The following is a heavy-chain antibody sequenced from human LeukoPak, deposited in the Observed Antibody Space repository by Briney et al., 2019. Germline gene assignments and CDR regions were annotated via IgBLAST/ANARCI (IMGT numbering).Heavy chain of an antibody. Sequence: ASVKVSCKVSGYTLTELSMHWVRQAPGKGLEWMGGFDPEDGETIYAQKFQGRVTMTEDTSTDTAYMELSSLRSEDTAVYYCATRGSSGWYRSLNYWGQGTLVTVSS. V-gene: IGHV1-24*01. CDR1: GYTLTELS. CDR2: FDPEDGET. J-gene: IGHJ4*02. D-gene: IGHD6-19*01. CDR3: ATRGSSGWYRSLNY.